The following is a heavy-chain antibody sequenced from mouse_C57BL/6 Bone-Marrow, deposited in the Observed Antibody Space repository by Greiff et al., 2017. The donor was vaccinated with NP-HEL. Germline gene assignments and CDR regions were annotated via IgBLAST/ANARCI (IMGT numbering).Heavy chain of an antibody. CDR1: GYTFTSYW. D-gene: IGHD2-4*01. Sequence: QVQLQQPGAELVKPGASVKLSCKASGYTFTSYWMHWVKQRPGQGLEWIGMIHPNSGSTNYNEKFKSKATLTVAKASSTAYMQLSSLTSEDAAVYYCARGELRRWFAYWGQGTLVTVSA. CDR2: IHPNSGST. CDR3: ARGELRRWFAY. V-gene: IGHV1-64*01. J-gene: IGHJ3*01.